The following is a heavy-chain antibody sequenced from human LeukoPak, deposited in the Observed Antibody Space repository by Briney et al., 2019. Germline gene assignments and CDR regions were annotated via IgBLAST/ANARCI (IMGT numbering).Heavy chain of an antibody. CDR1: GFTCSNAW. J-gene: IGHJ6*03. V-gene: IGHV3-15*01. CDR2: IKSKTDGGTT. Sequence: GGSLRLSCAASGFTCSNAWMSWVRQAPGKGLEWVGRIKSKTDGGTTDYAAPVKGRFTISRDDSKNTLYLQMNSLKTEDTAVYYCTTPKSYYYYYMDVWGKGTTVTVSS. CDR3: TTPKSYYYYYMDV.